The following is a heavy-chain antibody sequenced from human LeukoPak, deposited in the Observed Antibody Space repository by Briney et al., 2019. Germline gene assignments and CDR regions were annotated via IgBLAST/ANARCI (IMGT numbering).Heavy chain of an antibody. CDR2: ISGSGGST. CDR1: GFKFSSYA. CDR3: AKDLVGQWELHH. Sequence: GGSLRLSCAASGFKFSSYAMSWVRQAPGKGLEWVSAISGSGGSTYYADSVKGRFTISRDNSKNTLYLQMNSLRAEDTAVYYCAKDLVGQWELHHWGQGTLVTVSS. J-gene: IGHJ4*02. D-gene: IGHD1-26*01. V-gene: IGHV3-23*01.